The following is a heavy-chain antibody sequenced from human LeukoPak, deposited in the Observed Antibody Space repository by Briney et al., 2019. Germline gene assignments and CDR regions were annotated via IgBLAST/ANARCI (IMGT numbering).Heavy chain of an antibody. Sequence: GGSLRLSCAASGFTFSSYAMSWVRQAPGKGLEWVSAISGSGGSTYYADSVKGRFTISRDNSKNTLYLQMNSLRAEDTAVYYCASDTAMVIYYYYYMDVWGKGTTVTVSS. J-gene: IGHJ6*03. CDR1: GFTFSSYA. CDR2: ISGSGGST. CDR3: ASDTAMVIYYYYYMDV. V-gene: IGHV3-23*01. D-gene: IGHD5-18*01.